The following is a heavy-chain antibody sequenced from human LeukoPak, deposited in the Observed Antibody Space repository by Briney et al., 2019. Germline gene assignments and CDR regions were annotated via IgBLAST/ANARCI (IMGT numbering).Heavy chain of an antibody. CDR1: GYSFTTYW. J-gene: IGHJ3*02. CDR2: IYPGDSNT. D-gene: IGHD3-22*01. V-gene: IGHV5-51*01. Sequence: RGESLKISCKGSGYSFTTYWIAWVRQMPGKGLEWMGIIYPGDSNTKYSPSFQGQVTISADKSISTAYLQWSSLKASDTAMYYCARLGDSSGGGAFDIWGQGTMVTVSS. CDR3: ARLGDSSGGGAFDI.